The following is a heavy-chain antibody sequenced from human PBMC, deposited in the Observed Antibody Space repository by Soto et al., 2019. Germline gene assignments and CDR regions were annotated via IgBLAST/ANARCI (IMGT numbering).Heavy chain of an antibody. D-gene: IGHD3-22*01. Sequence: DVQLVESGGGLIQPGGSLRLSCAVSGFSVSSKYMSWVRQAAGKGLEWVSVIYAGSITFYADSMKGRFTISRDDSKNSLYLQMNSLRAEDTAVYYCARIPYDNSGTIFDYWGQGTQVTVSS. V-gene: IGHV3-53*01. CDR1: GFSVSSKY. CDR2: IYAGSIT. J-gene: IGHJ4*02. CDR3: ARIPYDNSGTIFDY.